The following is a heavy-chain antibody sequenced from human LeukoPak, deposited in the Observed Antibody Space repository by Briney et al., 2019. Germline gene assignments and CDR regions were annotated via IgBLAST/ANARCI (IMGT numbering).Heavy chain of an antibody. CDR1: GGSISSGSYY. V-gene: IGHV4-39*01. CDR3: ARGYSRRYGDAFDI. J-gene: IGHJ3*02. D-gene: IGHD6-13*01. Sequence: PSETLSLTCTVSGGSISSGSYYWGWIRQPPGKGLEWIGSIYYSGSTYYNPSLKSRVTISVDTSKNQFSLKLSSVTAADTAVYYCARGYSRRYGDAFDIWGQGTMVTDSS. CDR2: IYYSGST.